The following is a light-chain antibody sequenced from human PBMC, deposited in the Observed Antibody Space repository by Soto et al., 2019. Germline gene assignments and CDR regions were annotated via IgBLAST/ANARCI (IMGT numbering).Light chain of an antibody. Sequence: EIVLTQSPGTLSLSPGERATLSCRASQSVRSRYLAWYQQKPGRAPRLLIYGASNRATGIPDRFSGSGSGTDFTLTVSRLEPADFAGYFCQQYDTSPGTFGQGTKVEIK. V-gene: IGKV3-20*01. CDR2: GAS. CDR3: QQYDTSPGT. CDR1: QSVRSRY. J-gene: IGKJ1*01.